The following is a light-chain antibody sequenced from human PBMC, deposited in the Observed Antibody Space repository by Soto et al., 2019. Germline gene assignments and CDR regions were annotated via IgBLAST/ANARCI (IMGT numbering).Light chain of an antibody. V-gene: IGKV3-15*01. CDR1: QSVSSN. Sequence: EIVMTQSPGTRSVSPGERATLSCRASQSVSSNLAWYQQKPGQAPRLLTYGASTRATGIPARFSGSGSGTEFTLTISSLQSEDFAVYYCQQYNNWPLSLTFGGGTKVDIK. J-gene: IGKJ4*01. CDR3: QQYNNWPLSLT. CDR2: GAS.